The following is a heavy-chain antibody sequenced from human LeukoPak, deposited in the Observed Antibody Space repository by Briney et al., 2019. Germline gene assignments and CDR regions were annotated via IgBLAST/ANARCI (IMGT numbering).Heavy chain of an antibody. CDR2: IKQDGSEK. CDR3: ARGGVVQLWPFDY. D-gene: IGHD5-18*01. Sequence: GGSLRLSCAASGFTFSSYWMNWVRQAPGKGLEWVANIKQDGSEKYYVDSVKGRFIISRDNAKNSLYLQMNSLRAEDTAVYYCARGGVVQLWPFDYWGQGTLVTVSS. V-gene: IGHV3-7*01. CDR1: GFTFSSYW. J-gene: IGHJ4*02.